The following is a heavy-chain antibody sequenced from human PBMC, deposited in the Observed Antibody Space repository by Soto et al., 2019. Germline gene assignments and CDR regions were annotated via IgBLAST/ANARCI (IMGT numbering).Heavy chain of an antibody. CDR1: GGSISSYY. D-gene: IGHD2-15*01. CDR3: ARDNPSMVVAATRWRTMDV. J-gene: IGHJ6*03. V-gene: IGHV4-59*01. CDR2: IYYSGST. Sequence: SETLSLTCTVSGGSISSYYWSWIRQPPGKGLEWIGYIYYSGSTNYNPSLKSRVTISVDTSKNQFSLKLSSVTAADTAVYYCARDNPSMVVAATRWRTMDVWGKGTTVTVSS.